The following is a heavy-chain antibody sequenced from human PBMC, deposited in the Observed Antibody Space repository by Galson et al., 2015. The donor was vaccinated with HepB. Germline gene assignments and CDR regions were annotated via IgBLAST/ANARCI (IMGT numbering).Heavy chain of an antibody. CDR1: GFTFSSYG. J-gene: IGHJ4*02. CDR3: AKDGDSSSRFDY. CDR2: ISFDGSNK. D-gene: IGHD6-13*01. V-gene: IGHV3-30*18. Sequence: SLRLSCAASGFTFSSYGMNWVRQAPGKGLEWVAVISFDGSNKYYADSVKGRFTTSRDNSKNTQYLQMNSLRAEDTAVYYCAKDGDSSSRFDYWGQGTLVTVSS.